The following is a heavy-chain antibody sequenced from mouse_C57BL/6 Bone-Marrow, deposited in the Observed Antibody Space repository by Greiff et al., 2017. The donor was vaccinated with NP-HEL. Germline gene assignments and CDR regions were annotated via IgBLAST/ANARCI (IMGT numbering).Heavy chain of an antibody. J-gene: IGHJ1*03. V-gene: IGHV7-1*01. Sequence: EVNVVESGGGLVQSGRSLRLSCATSGFTFSDFYMEWVRQAPGKGLEWIAASRNKANDYTTEYSASVKGRFIVSRDTSQSILYLQMNALRAEDTAIYYCARERGYDYGVYWYFDVWGTGTTVTVSS. CDR1: GFTFSDFY. CDR2: SRNKANDYTT. CDR3: ARERGYDYGVYWYFDV. D-gene: IGHD2-4*01.